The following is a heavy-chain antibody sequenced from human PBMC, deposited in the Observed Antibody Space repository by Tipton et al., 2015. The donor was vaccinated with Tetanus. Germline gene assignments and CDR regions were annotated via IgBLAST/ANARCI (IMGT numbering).Heavy chain of an antibody. CDR3: ARGGSYSYGPRGFDL. V-gene: IGHV4-34*01. D-gene: IGHD5-18*01. J-gene: IGHJ2*01. CDR2: INHSGST. Sequence: LRLSCSVSGASLRSGDYNWSWIRQSPGKGLEWIGEINHSGSTTYSPSFKSRVTISVDTPKNQFSLKLTSLTVADTAVYYCARGGSYSYGPRGFDLWGRGTLVTVSS. CDR1: GASLRSGDYN.